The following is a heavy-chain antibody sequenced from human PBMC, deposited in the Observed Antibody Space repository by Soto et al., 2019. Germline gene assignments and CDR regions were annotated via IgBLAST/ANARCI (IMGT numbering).Heavy chain of an antibody. Sequence: GGSLRLSCAVSGFTFSSYAMSWVRQAPGKGLEWVSAISGSGGSTYYADSVKGRFTISRDNSKNTLYLQMNSLRAEDTAVYYCAKPQGERLWFGELRLSGFDYWGQGTLVTVSS. CDR2: ISGSGGST. J-gene: IGHJ4*02. D-gene: IGHD3-10*01. CDR1: GFTFSSYA. V-gene: IGHV3-23*01. CDR3: AKPQGERLWFGELRLSGFDY.